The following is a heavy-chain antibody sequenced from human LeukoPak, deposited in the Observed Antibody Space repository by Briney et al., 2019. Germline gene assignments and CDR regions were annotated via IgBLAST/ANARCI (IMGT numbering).Heavy chain of an antibody. Sequence: GGSLRLSCAASGFTFSSYWMSWVRQAPGKGLEWVAKIKQDGSEKYYVDSVKGRFTISRGNAKNSLYLQMNSLRAEDTALYYCAKVYLIAVVGSAFDIWGQGTMVTVSS. CDR2: IKQDGSEK. D-gene: IGHD6-19*01. CDR1: GFTFSSYW. J-gene: IGHJ3*02. V-gene: IGHV3-7*03. CDR3: AKVYLIAVVGSAFDI.